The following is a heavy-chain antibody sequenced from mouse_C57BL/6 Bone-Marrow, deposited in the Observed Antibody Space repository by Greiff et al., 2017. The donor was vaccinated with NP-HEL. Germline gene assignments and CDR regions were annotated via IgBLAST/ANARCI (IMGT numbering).Heavy chain of an antibody. V-gene: IGHV1-69*01. J-gene: IGHJ2*01. CDR1: GYTFTSYW. CDR3: ARSLLYGDY. D-gene: IGHD2-1*01. Sequence: QVQLQQPGAELVMPGASVKLSCKASGYTFTSYWMRWVKQRPGQGLEWIGEIDPSDSYTNYNQKFKGKSTLTVDKSSSTAYMQLSSLTSEDSAVYYCARSLLYGDYWGQGTTLTVSS. CDR2: IDPSDSYT.